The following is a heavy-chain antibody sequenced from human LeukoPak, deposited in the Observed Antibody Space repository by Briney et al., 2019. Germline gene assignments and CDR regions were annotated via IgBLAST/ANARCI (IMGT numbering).Heavy chain of an antibody. CDR3: ARDRVDTAMVDAFDI. Sequence: GGSLRLSCPASGFTFSSYSRNWVGQAPGRGLEWVSSIISSSSYIYYADSVKGRFNNSRHNANNSLYLQMNSLRAEDTAVYYCARDRVDTAMVDAFDIWGQGTMVTVSS. V-gene: IGHV3-21*01. J-gene: IGHJ3*02. CDR2: IISSSSYI. D-gene: IGHD5-18*01. CDR1: GFTFSSYS.